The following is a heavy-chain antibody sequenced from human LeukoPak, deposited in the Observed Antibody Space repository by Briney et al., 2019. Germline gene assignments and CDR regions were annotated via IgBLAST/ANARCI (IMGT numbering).Heavy chain of an antibody. J-gene: IGHJ4*02. V-gene: IGHV3-21*01. D-gene: IGHD3-10*01. CDR3: ARASYYYGSGSYSPVDY. CDR1: GFTFSSYS. CDR2: ISSSSSYI. Sequence: GGSLRLSCAASGFTFSSYSMNWVRQAPGKRLEWVSSISSSSSYIYYADSVKGRFTTSRDNAKNSLYLQMNSLRAEDTAVYYCARASYYYGSGSYSPVDYWGQGTLVTVSS.